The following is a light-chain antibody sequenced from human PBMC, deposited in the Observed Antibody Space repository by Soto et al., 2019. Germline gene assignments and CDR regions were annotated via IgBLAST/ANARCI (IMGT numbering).Light chain of an antibody. CDR2: GAS. CDR3: QQSDSTPPT. V-gene: IGKV1-39*01. J-gene: IGKJ5*01. Sequence: DIQMTQSPASLSASVGDRVTLTCRASQSIGSYLNWYQHKPGKAPNLLIYGASNLQSGVPSRFSGSGTGTDFTLTISSLQPEDYATYYCQQSDSTPPTVGQGTRLEIK. CDR1: QSIGSY.